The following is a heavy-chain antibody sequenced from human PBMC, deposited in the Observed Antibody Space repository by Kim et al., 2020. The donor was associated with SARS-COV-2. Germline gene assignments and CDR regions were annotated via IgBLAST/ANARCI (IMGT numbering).Heavy chain of an antibody. V-gene: IGHV3-74*01. CDR3: ASETAGSVEYYVDS. J-gene: IGHJ1*01. CDR1: GFTFSDYW. Sequence: GGSLRLSCAASGFTFSDYWMHWVRQAPGSGLVWVSRSKRDGSGPTYADSVKGRSTISRENAKNTLFLQMNSLTDEDTAMYDCASETAGSVEYYVDSWGQG. D-gene: IGHD1-26*01. CDR2: SKRDGSGP.